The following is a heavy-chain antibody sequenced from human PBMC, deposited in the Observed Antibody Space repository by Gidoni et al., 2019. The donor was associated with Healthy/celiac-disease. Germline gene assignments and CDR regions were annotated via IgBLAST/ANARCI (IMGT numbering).Heavy chain of an antibody. CDR1: GFTVSSNY. V-gene: IGHV3-53*01. J-gene: IGHJ3*02. CDR3: ARGIVGSPWNYAFDI. D-gene: IGHD1-26*01. CDR2: IYSGGST. Sequence: EVQLVESGGGLIQPGGSLRLSCAASGFTVSSNYMSWVRQAPGKGLEWVSVIYSGGSTYYADSVKGRFTISRDNSKNTLYLQMNSLRAEDTAVYYCARGIVGSPWNYAFDIWGQGTMVTVSS.